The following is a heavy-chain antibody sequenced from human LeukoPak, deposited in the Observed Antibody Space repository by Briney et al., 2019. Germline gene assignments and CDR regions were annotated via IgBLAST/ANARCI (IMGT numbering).Heavy chain of an antibody. CDR3: GHLYHDSSGYYPQYYFDY. CDR2: IYLDDDK. Sequence: SGPTLVKPTQTLTLTCTFSGFSLSTSGVGVGWIRQPPGKALEWLALIYLDDDKRYSPSLKSKLTITKDTSKNQVVLTMTSMDPVDTATYYCGHLYHDSSGYYPQYYFDYWGQGTLVTVSS. V-gene: IGHV2-5*02. D-gene: IGHD3-22*01. CDR1: GFSLSTSGVG. J-gene: IGHJ4*02.